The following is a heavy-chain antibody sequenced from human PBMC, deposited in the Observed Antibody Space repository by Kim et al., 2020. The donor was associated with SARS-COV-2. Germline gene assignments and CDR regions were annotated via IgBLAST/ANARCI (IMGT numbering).Heavy chain of an antibody. CDR2: INPSGGST. Sequence: ASVKVSCKASGYTFTSYYMHWVRQAPGQGLEWMGIINPSGGSTSYAQKFQGRVTMTRDTSTSTVYMELSSLRSEDTAVYYCARDQGGYSYGYLASDYYYYGMDVWGQGTTVTVSS. J-gene: IGHJ6*02. V-gene: IGHV1-46*01. CDR3: ARDQGGYSYGYLASDYYYYGMDV. D-gene: IGHD5-18*01. CDR1: GYTFTSYY.